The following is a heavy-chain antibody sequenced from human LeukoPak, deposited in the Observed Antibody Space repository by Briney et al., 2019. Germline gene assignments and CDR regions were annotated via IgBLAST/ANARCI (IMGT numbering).Heavy chain of an antibody. J-gene: IGHJ1*01. Sequence: PSETLSLTCTISGGSLSSNYWSWIRQPAGKGLEWIGRIHASGTTNYDPSLKRRLTMSVDTSKNQFSLKLKSVTAADTAVYYCARAVDSSAFSPFQHWGQGTLVTVSS. CDR3: ARAVDSSAFSPFQH. V-gene: IGHV4-4*07. D-gene: IGHD3-22*01. CDR2: IHASGTT. CDR1: GGSLSSNY.